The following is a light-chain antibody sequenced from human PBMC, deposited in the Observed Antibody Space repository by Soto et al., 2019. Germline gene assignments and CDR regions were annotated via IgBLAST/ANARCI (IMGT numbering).Light chain of an antibody. Sequence: EIVLTQSPATLSVSPGERVTLSCRASQSVDINLAWYQQKPGQPPRLLIYGASTRATDMSGTFSGRGSGTEFTLTISSLRPEDFAVYYCQQYGTSPPTFGQGTKVEI. V-gene: IGKV3-15*01. CDR3: QQYGTSPPT. CDR1: QSVDIN. J-gene: IGKJ1*01. CDR2: GAS.